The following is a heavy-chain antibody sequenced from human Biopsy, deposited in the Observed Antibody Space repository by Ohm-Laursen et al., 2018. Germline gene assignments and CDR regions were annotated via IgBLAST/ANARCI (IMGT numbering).Heavy chain of an antibody. CDR3: ARDGEAKYCKHGVCPSDF. D-gene: IGHD2-8*01. V-gene: IGHV3-11*04. Sequence: SPRLSCAASGFIFSDYYMSWVRQAPGKGLEWVSSISASGNHIYYTDSVKGRFTVSRDNGKNSVYLQMNSLRVEDTAVYYCARDGEAKYCKHGVCPSDFWGQGTLVTVSS. J-gene: IGHJ4*02. CDR2: ISASGNHI. CDR1: GFIFSDYY.